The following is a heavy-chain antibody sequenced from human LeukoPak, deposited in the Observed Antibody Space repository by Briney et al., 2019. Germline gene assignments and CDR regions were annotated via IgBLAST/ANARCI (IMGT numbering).Heavy chain of an antibody. J-gene: IGHJ5*02. CDR1: GASISSYY. V-gene: IGHV4-4*07. D-gene: IGHD6-19*01. CDR3: ARALGVYSSGWMRSHYNWFDP. CDR2: IYTSGST. Sequence: SETLSLTCTVSGASISSYYWSWIRQPARKGLEWIGRIYTSGSTNYNPSLKSRVTISVDKSKNQFSLKLSSVTAADTAVYYCARALGVYSSGWMRSHYNWFDPWGQGTLVTVSS.